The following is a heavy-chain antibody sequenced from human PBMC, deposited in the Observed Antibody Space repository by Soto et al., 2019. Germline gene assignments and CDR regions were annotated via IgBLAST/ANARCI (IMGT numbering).Heavy chain of an antibody. CDR3: AKYTEHVVTAYFDY. D-gene: IGHD2-21*02. CDR1: GFSFSTYA. Sequence: EVQLLESGGGLVQPGGSLRLSCAASGFSFSTYAMSWVRQAPGKGLEWVSGLSGSGGSPYYADSVKGRFTISRDNSMNTLYLQMNSLRAVDTAIYYCAKYTEHVVTAYFDYWGQGALVTVSS. J-gene: IGHJ4*02. V-gene: IGHV3-23*01. CDR2: LSGSGGSP.